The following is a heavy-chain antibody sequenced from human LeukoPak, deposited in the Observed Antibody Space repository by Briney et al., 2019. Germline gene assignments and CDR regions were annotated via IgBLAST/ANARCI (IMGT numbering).Heavy chain of an antibody. J-gene: IGHJ4*02. D-gene: IGHD3-9*01. CDR1: GFTFSSYA. CDR2: ISGSGGGT. CDR3: AKFGYSDWLSHFDY. V-gene: IGHV3-23*01. Sequence: GGSLRLSCAASGFTFSSYAMSWVRQAPGKGLEWVSGISGSGGGTNYADSVKGRFTISRDNSKNTLYLQMNSLRAEDTAVYYCAKFGYSDWLSHFDYWGQGTLVTVSS.